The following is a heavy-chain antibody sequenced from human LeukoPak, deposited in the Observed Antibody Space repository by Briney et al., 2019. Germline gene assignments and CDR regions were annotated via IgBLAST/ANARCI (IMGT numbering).Heavy chain of an antibody. CDR3: ARLMFYYDSSGYQNWFDP. CDR2: IYYSGST. CDR1: GGSISSGDYY. Sequence: SETLSLTCTVSGGSISSGDYYWSWIRQPPGKGLEWIGYIYYSGSTYYNPSLKSRVTISVDTSKNQFSLKLSSVTAADTAVYYCARLMFYYDSSGYQNWFDPWGQGTLVTVSS. V-gene: IGHV4-30-4*01. D-gene: IGHD3-22*01. J-gene: IGHJ5*02.